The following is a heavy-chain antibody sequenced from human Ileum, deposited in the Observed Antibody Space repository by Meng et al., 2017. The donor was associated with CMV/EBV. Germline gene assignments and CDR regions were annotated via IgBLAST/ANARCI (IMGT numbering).Heavy chain of an antibody. CDR1: GCTFSDYT. V-gene: IGHV3-21*01. Sequence: CAASGCTFSDYTLSWVRQAPGKGLEWVSSISKSSTYIYYAASLRGRFTISRDNAGNSVSLQMNSLTAEDTAVYYCARSKALLDPIDYWGQGTLVTVSS. CDR2: ISKSSTYI. CDR3: ARSKALLDPIDY. D-gene: IGHD2-21*01. J-gene: IGHJ4*02.